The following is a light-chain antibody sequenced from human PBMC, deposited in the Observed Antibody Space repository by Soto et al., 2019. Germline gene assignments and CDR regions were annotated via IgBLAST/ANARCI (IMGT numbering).Light chain of an antibody. CDR3: LKYGSSPGWT. V-gene: IGKV3-20*01. CDR2: AAS. CDR1: QSVSSY. Sequence: PGERATLSCRASQSVSSYLAWHQQKPGQAPRLLIYAASTRATGIPDRFSGSGSGTDFTLTIGRLDPEDFAVYYCLKYGSSPGWTFGPGTKVDIK. J-gene: IGKJ1*01.